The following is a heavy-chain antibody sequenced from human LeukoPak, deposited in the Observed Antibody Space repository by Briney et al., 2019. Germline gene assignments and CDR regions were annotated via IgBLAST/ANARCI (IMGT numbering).Heavy chain of an antibody. J-gene: IGHJ4*02. Sequence: GGSLRLSCAASGFTFSSYSMNWVRRAPGKGLEWVSYISSSSSTIYYADSVKGRFTISRDNAKNSLYLQMNSLRDEDTAVYYCARFCSGGSCYPGDYWGQGTLVTVSS. CDR2: ISSSSSTI. CDR1: GFTFSSYS. D-gene: IGHD2-15*01. CDR3: ARFCSGGSCYPGDY. V-gene: IGHV3-48*02.